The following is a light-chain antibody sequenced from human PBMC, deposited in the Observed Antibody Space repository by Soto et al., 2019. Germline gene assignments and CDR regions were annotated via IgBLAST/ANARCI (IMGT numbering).Light chain of an antibody. CDR1: SGSIASNY. CDR3: QYYDSSNQV. CDR2: EDN. Sequence: NFMLTQPHSVSESPGKTVTISCTRSSGSIASNYVQWYQQRPGSSPTTVIYEDNQRPSGVPDSFSGAIDSSSNSASLTISGLNTEDEADYYCQYYDSSNQVFGGGTKLTVL. J-gene: IGLJ3*02. V-gene: IGLV6-57*01.